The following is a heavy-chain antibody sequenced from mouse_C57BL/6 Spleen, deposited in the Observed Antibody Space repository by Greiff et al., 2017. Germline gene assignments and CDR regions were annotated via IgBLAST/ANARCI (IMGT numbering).Heavy chain of an antibody. CDR1: GYTFTSYW. Sequence: QVQLQQSGAELVKPGASVKMSCKASGYTFTSYWITWVKQRPGQGLEWIGDIYPGSGSTNYNEKFKSKATLTVDTSSSTAYMQLSSLTSEDAAVYYCDRSCCGISFDYWGQGTTLTVSS. J-gene: IGHJ2*01. V-gene: IGHV1-55*01. D-gene: IGHD1-1*01. CDR3: DRSCCGISFDY. CDR2: IYPGSGST.